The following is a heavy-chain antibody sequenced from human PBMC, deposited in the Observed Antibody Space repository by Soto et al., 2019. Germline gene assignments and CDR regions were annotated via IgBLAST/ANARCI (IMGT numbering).Heavy chain of an antibody. CDR1: GGSVSSGSYY. D-gene: IGHD3-9*01. J-gene: IGHJ5*02. CDR2: IYYSGST. V-gene: IGHV4-61*01. Sequence: SETLSLTCTVSGGSVSSGSYYWSWIRQPPGKGLEWIGYIYYSGSTNYNPSLKSRVTISVDTSKNQFSLKLSSVTATDTAVYYCARGILTGYYIFDPWGQGTLVTVSS. CDR3: ARGILTGYYIFDP.